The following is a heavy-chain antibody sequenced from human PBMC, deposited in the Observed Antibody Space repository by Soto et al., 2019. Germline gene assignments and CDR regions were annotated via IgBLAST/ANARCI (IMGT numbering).Heavy chain of an antibody. Sequence: PSETLSLTCTVSGGSISSGGYYWSWIRQHPGKGLEWIGYIYYSGSTYYNPSLKSRVTISVDTSKNQFSLKLSSVTAADTAVYYCARALGYCSSTSCYSPYYYGIDVWGQGTTVTVYS. V-gene: IGHV4-31*03. CDR3: ARALGYCSSTSCYSPYYYGIDV. J-gene: IGHJ6*02. CDR2: IYYSGST. CDR1: GGSISSGGYY. D-gene: IGHD2-2*02.